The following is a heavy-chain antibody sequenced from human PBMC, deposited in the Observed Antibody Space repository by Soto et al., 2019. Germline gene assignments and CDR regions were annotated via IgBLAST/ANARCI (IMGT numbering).Heavy chain of an antibody. CDR3: AREQSGPTVAGFDY. Sequence: SETLSLTCTVSGGSISSYYWSWIRQPPGKGLEWIGYVYYSGSTNYNPSLKSRVTISVDTSKNQFSLKLSSVTAADTAVYYCAREQSGPTVAGFDYWGQGTLVTVSS. J-gene: IGHJ4*02. D-gene: IGHD4-17*01. CDR1: GGSISSYY. V-gene: IGHV4-59*01. CDR2: VYYSGST.